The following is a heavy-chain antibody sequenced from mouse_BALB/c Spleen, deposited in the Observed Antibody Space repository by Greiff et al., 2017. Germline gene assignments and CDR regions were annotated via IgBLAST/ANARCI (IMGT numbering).Heavy chain of an antibody. CDR3: ARRGPLRGYFDY. CDR1: GYTFTSYT. Sequence: VKLVESAAELARPGASVKMSCKASGYTFTSYTMHWVKQRPGQGLEWIGYINPSSGYTEYNQKFKDKTTLTADKSSSTAYMQLSSLTSEDSAVYYCARRGPLRGYFDYWGQGTTLTVSS. D-gene: IGHD6-1*01. J-gene: IGHJ2*01. CDR2: INPSSGYT. V-gene: IGHV1-4*02.